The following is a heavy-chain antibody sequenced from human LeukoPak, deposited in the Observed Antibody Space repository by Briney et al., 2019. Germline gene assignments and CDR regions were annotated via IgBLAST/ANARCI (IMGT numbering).Heavy chain of an antibody. D-gene: IGHD6-19*01. CDR3: ARAQPPLDSSGWWRIFDY. J-gene: IGHJ4*02. V-gene: IGHV3-11*01. Sequence: GGSLRLSCAASGFTFSDYYMSWIRQAPGKGLEWVSYISSSGSTIYYADSVKGRFTISRDNAKNSLYLQMNSLRAEDTAVYYCARAQPPLDSSGWWRIFDYWGQGTLVTVSS. CDR1: GFTFSDYY. CDR2: ISSSGSTI.